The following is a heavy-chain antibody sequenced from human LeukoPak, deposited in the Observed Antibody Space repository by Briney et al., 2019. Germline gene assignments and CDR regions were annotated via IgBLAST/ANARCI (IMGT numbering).Heavy chain of an antibody. CDR3: ARVGYYDSSGPDAFDI. Sequence: SETLSLTCTVSGGSMSSYYWSWIRQPPGKGLEWIGYIYYSGSTNYNPSLKSRVTILVDTSKNQFSLKLSSVTAADTAVYYCARVGYYDSSGPDAFDIWGQGTMVTVSS. CDR1: GGSMSSYY. V-gene: IGHV4-59*12. D-gene: IGHD3-22*01. J-gene: IGHJ3*02. CDR2: IYYSGST.